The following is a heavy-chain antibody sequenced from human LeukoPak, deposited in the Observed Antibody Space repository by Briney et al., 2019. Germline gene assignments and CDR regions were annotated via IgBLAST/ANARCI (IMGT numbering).Heavy chain of an antibody. D-gene: IGHD2-8*01. V-gene: IGHV4-59*01. CDR3: AREGCTNGKCYLFDY. Sequence: SETLSLTCTVSGGSISSYYWNWIRQPPGKGLEWIGYIYYSGSTNYNPSLKSRVTISVDTSKNQFSLKLSSVTAADTAVYYCAREGCTNGKCYLFDYWGQGTLVTVSS. J-gene: IGHJ4*02. CDR1: GGSISSYY. CDR2: IYYSGST.